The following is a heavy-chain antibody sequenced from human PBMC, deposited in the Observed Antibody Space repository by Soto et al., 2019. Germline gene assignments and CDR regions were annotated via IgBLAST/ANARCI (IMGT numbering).Heavy chain of an antibody. CDR2: IYPGDSDT. Sequence: GEPLKISCNGSGYSLTSYWIGWVGQIPGRGVECVGIIYPGDSDTRYSPSFQGQVTTSAYKSISTAYLQWSSLKASDTDMYYCALSGSGWGIYGMDVWGQGTTVTVSS. CDR3: ALSGSGWGIYGMDV. V-gene: IGHV5-51*01. CDR1: GYSLTSYW. D-gene: IGHD6-19*01. J-gene: IGHJ6*02.